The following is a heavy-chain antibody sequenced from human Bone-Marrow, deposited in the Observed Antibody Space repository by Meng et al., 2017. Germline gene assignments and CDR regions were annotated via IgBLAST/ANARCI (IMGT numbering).Heavy chain of an antibody. CDR1: GGSISSGGYY. J-gene: IGHJ4*02. Sequence: HVELQESGPGLVKPSQTLSLTCTVSGGSISSGGYYWSWIRQHPGKGLEWIGYIYYSGSTYYNPSLKSLVTISVDTSKNQFSLKLSSVTAADTAVYYCARTYYDFWSGYYYFDYWGQGTLVTVSS. CDR2: IYYSGST. CDR3: ARTYYDFWSGYYYFDY. D-gene: IGHD3-3*01. V-gene: IGHV4-31*01.